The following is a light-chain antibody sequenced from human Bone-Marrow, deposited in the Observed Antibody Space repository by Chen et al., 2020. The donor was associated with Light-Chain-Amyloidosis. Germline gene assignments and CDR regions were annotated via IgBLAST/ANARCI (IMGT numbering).Light chain of an antibody. J-gene: IGLJ2*01. CDR1: DLPTKY. CDR2: RDT. V-gene: IGLV3-25*03. Sequence: SYDLTQPPSVSVSPAQTARNTCSGDDLPTKYAYCYQQKPGPAPVLVIHRDTERPSGISERFSGSSSGTTTTLTISGGRAEDEADYHCQSADSSGTYEVIFGGGTKLTVL. CDR3: QSADSSGTYEVI.